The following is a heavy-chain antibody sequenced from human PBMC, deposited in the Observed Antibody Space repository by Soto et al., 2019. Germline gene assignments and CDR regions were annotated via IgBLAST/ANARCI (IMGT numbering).Heavy chain of an antibody. CDR3: ARDVTGSGYSAFDY. D-gene: IGHD3-22*01. CDR2: ISSSSSYI. V-gene: IGHV3-21*01. J-gene: IGHJ4*02. Sequence: EVQLVESGGGLVKPGGSLRLSCAASGFTFSSYSMNWVRQAPGKGPEWVSSISSSSSYIYYADSVKGRFTISRDNAKNSLYLQMNSLSAEDTAVYYCARDVTGSGYSAFDYWGQGTLVTVSS. CDR1: GFTFSSYS.